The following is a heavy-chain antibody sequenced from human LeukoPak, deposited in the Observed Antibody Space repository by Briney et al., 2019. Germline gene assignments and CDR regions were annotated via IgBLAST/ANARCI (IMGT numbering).Heavy chain of an antibody. CDR1: GFTFGDYA. CDR3: TRGRSSGWTGYYYYMDV. D-gene: IGHD6-19*01. Sequence: GGSLRLSCTASGFTFGDYAMSWVRQAPGKGLEWVGFIRSKAYGGTTEYAASVKGRFTISRDDSKSIAYLQMNSLKTEDTAVYYCTRGRSSGWTGYYYYMDVWGKGTTVTVSS. V-gene: IGHV3-49*04. CDR2: IRSKAYGGTT. J-gene: IGHJ6*03.